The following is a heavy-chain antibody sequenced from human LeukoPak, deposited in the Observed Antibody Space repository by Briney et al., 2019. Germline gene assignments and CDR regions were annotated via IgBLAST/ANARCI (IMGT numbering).Heavy chain of an antibody. V-gene: IGHV3-21*05. CDR3: AKAGIAVPATPEY. Sequence: GGSLRLSCAASGFTFTTYSMNWVRQAPGKGLEWVAYLSSGHELYADSVKGRFIISRDNSKNTLYLQMNSLRAEDTAVYYCAKAGIAVPATPEYCGQGTQVTVSS. D-gene: IGHD6-19*01. CDR1: GFTFTTYS. CDR2: LSSGHE. J-gene: IGHJ4*02.